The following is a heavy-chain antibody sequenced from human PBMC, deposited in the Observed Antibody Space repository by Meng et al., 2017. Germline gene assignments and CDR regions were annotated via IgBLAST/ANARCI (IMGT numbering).Heavy chain of an antibody. CDR2: ISSSSSYI. CDR3: ARDNKVQQLVPDAFDI. CDR1: GFTFSSYS. D-gene: IGHD6-13*01. Sequence: GGSLRLSCAASGFTFSSYSMNWVRQAPGKGLEWVSSISSSSSYIYYADSVKGRFTISRDNAKNSLYLQMNSLRAEDTAVYYCARDNKVQQLVPDAFDIWGQGTMVTV. V-gene: IGHV3-21*01. J-gene: IGHJ3*02.